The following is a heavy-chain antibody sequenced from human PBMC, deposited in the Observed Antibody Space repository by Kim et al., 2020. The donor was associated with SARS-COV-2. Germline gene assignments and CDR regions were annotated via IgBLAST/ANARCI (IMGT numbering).Heavy chain of an antibody. D-gene: IGHD1-26*01. CDR3: ARDPRGPGAPYYYYGMD. CDR1: GFTFSSYA. CDR2: ISYDGSNK. J-gene: IGHJ6*01. Sequence: GGSLRPSCAASGFTFSSYAMHWVRQAPGKGLEWVAVISYDGSNKYYADSVKGRFTISRDNSKNTLYLQMNSLRAEDTAVYYCARDPRGPGAPYYYYGMD. V-gene: IGHV3-30*04.